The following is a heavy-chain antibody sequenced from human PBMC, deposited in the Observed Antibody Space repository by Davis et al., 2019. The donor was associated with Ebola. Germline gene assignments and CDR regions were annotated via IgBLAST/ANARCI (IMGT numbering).Heavy chain of an antibody. CDR3: AKPATVTTLGPIDY. CDR1: GFTFTAAW. V-gene: IGHV3-23*01. D-gene: IGHD4-17*01. CDR2: ISGSGGST. Sequence: ESPKLSCAASGFTFTAAWMSWVRQAPGKGLEWVSGISGSGGSTYYADSVKGRFTISRDNSKNTLYLQMNSLRVEDTAVYYCAKPATVTTLGPIDYWGQGTLVTVSS. J-gene: IGHJ4*02.